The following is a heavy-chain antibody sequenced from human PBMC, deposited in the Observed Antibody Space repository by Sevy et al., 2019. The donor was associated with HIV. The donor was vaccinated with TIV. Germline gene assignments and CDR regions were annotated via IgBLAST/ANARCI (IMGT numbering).Heavy chain of an antibody. Sequence: GGSLRLSCAASGFTFSDHYMEWVRQAPGKGLEWVGRIRNKPDSYTTEYAASVTGSFTISRDDSKNSLYLLMDSLKTEDTAVYYCATHAGIAAAGRVFDYWGQGTLVTVSS. CDR2: IRNKPDSYTT. J-gene: IGHJ4*02. D-gene: IGHD6-13*01. V-gene: IGHV3-72*01. CDR1: GFTFSDHY. CDR3: ATHAGIAAAGRVFDY.